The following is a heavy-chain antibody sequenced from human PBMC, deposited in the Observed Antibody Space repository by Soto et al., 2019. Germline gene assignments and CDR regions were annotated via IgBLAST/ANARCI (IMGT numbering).Heavy chain of an antibody. CDR2: IYYSGST. D-gene: IGHD2-21*02. V-gene: IGHV4-39*01. Sequence: PSETLSLTCTVSGGSISSGDYYWSWIRQPPGKGLEWIGTIYYSGSTYYNPSLKSRVTISVDTSKNQFSLKLSSVTAADTAVYYCARHPSDFWFDPWGQGTLVTVSS. CDR1: GGSISSGDYY. J-gene: IGHJ5*02. CDR3: ARHPSDFWFDP.